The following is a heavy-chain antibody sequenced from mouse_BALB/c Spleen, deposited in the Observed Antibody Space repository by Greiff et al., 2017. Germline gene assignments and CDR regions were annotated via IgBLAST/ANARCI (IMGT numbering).Heavy chain of an antibody. V-gene: IGHV5-17*02. Sequence: EVKLVESGGGLVKPGGSLKLSCAASGFTFSSYAMSWVRQSPEKRLEWVAYISSGSSTIYYADTVKGRFTISRDNPKNTLFLQMTSLRSEDTAMYYCARDYYGSSYAMDYWGQGTSVTVSS. J-gene: IGHJ4*01. CDR1: GFTFSSYA. CDR3: ARDYYGSSYAMDY. D-gene: IGHD1-1*01. CDR2: ISSGSSTI.